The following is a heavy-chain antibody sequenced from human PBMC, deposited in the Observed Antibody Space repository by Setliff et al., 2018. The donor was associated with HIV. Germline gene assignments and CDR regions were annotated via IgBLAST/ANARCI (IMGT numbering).Heavy chain of an antibody. CDR3: ARDLRNSNTLFGVLNFVFDL. CDR1: GYTLSSHY. Sequence: ASVKVSCKASGYTLSSHYIHWVRQAPGHRPEWVGWINPQTGGTNFAQKFQGRITMTSDTSVNSVFIELSRLKSDDTALYYCARDLRNSNTLFGVLNFVFDLWGQGTLVTVSS. J-gene: IGHJ4*02. CDR2: INPQTGGT. V-gene: IGHV1-2*02. D-gene: IGHD3-3*01.